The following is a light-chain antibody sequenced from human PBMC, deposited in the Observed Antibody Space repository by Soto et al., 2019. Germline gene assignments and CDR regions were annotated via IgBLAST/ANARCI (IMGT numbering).Light chain of an antibody. Sequence: QSVLTQPPSVSGAPGQRVTISCAGRGSNIGAGYDVHWYQQLPGTAPKLMISEVSRRPSGVPERFSGSKSGNTASLTVSGLQADDEAHYYCSSYAGSNNFVFGTGTKLTVL. CDR1: GSNIGAGYD. J-gene: IGLJ1*01. CDR3: SSYAGSNNFV. CDR2: EVS. V-gene: IGLV1-40*01.